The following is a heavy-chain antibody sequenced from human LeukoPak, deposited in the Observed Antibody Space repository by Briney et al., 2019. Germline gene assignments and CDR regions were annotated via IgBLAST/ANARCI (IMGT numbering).Heavy chain of an antibody. V-gene: IGHV3-30*02. J-gene: IGHJ4*02. CDR2: IRYYGSNK. CDR3: SKDFDTAVGVIHY. D-gene: IGHD3-3*01. Sequence: GGSLTLSCAASGFTLSNYGMHWVRQAPAKGLELVSFIRYYGSNKYYADSVKGRFTISRDNSENTLYLQMNSLIADDTAVYYYSKDFDTAVGVIHYWGEGTLVTVSS. CDR1: GFTLSNYG.